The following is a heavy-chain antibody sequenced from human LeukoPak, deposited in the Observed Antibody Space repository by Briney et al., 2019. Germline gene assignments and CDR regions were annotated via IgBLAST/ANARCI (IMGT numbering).Heavy chain of an antibody. CDR2: IYPGDSDT. CDR3: ARPPYCSGGTCYGLDY. J-gene: IGHJ4*02. V-gene: IGHV5-51*01. CDR1: GFSFTSYW. D-gene: IGHD2-15*01. Sequence: GAALQISCKGSGFSFTSYWIGWVRQLPGKGLEWMGIIYPGDSDTRYRPSFQGQVTISADKSISTAYLQWSSLKASDTAMYYCARPPYCSGGTCYGLDYWGQGTLVTVSS.